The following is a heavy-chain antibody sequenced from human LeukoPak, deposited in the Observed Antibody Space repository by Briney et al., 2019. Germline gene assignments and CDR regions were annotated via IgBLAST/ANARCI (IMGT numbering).Heavy chain of an antibody. CDR1: GFMFSAYT. D-gene: IGHD3-22*01. CDR3: AKDYYDSSGYFDY. Sequence: GGSLRLSCAASGFMFSAYTLSWVRQAPGKGLEWVAVISYDGSNKYYADSVKGRFTISRDNSKNTLYLQMNSLRAEDTAVYYCAKDYYDSSGYFDYWGQGTLVTVSS. V-gene: IGHV3-30*18. J-gene: IGHJ4*02. CDR2: ISYDGSNK.